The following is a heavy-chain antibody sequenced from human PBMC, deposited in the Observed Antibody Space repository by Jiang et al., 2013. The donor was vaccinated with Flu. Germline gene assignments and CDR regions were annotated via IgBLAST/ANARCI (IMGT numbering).Heavy chain of an antibody. Sequence: GSGLVKPSETLSLTCSVSGGSVSGYYWSWIRQPPGKGLEWIGYIYSRGSTNYNPSLKNRVTISVDTSKNQFSLKLTSVTAADTAVYYCAGDRKYKWSPGGYFDYWGQGTLVTVSS. CDR2: IYSRGST. CDR1: GGSVSGYY. CDR3: AGDRKYKWSPGGYFDY. J-gene: IGHJ4*02. D-gene: IGHD1-20*01. V-gene: IGHV4-59*02.